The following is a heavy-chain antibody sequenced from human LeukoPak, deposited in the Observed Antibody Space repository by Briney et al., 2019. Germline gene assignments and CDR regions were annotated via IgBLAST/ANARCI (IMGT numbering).Heavy chain of an antibody. CDR1: GFTVSSNY. J-gene: IGHJ4*02. Sequence: GGSLRLSCAASGFTVSSNYMNWVRQAPGKGLEWVSVIYSGGSTYYADSVKGRFTISRDNPKNTLYLQMNSLRAEDTAVYFCAKRGVVIRVILVGFHKEAYYFDSWGQGALVTVSS. CDR3: AKRGVVIRVILVGFHKEAYYFDS. D-gene: IGHD3-22*01. V-gene: IGHV3-53*01. CDR2: IYSGGST.